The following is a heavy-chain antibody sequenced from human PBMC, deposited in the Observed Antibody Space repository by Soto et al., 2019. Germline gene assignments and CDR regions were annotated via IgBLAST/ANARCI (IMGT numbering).Heavy chain of an antibody. J-gene: IGHJ3*02. D-gene: IGHD3-9*01. CDR1: GGSISSGDYY. CDR2: IYYSGST. CDR3: ARGHYDILTGYYGDAFDI. Sequence: SETLSLTCTVSGGSISSGDYYWSWIRQPPGKGLEWIGYIYYSGSTYYNPSLKSRVTISVDTSKNQFSLKLSSVTAADTAVYYCARGHYDILTGYYGDAFDIWGQGTMVTVSS. V-gene: IGHV4-30-4*01.